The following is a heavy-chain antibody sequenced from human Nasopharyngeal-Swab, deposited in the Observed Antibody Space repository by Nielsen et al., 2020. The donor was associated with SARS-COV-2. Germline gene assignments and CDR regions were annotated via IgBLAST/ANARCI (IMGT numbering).Heavy chain of an antibody. J-gene: IGHJ4*02. CDR1: GFTFSSSG. Sequence: GESLKISCAASGFTFSSSGMHWVRQAPGKGLEWVAFIAHDASNEYYGDSVKGRFSISRNSSKNTLYLQMDSLRGEDTAVYYCARDAPAHYGAFYWGRGTRVTVSS. CDR2: IAHDASNE. V-gene: IGHV3-30*03. D-gene: IGHD4-17*01. CDR3: ARDAPAHYGAFY.